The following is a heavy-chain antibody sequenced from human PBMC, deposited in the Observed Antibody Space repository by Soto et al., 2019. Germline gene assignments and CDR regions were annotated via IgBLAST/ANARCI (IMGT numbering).Heavy chain of an antibody. CDR3: ATSRGGSCASHDY. V-gene: IGHV1-8*02. CDR2: MNPKSGNT. Sequence: ASVKVSCKASGYTFTSCDISWVRQSPGQGLEWMGWMNPKSGNTGYLQKFEDRVTMTRDTSITTAYMELNSLRSEDTAVYYCATSRGGSCASHDYWGQGTLVTVSS. CDR1: GYTFTSCD. D-gene: IGHD6-25*01. J-gene: IGHJ4*02.